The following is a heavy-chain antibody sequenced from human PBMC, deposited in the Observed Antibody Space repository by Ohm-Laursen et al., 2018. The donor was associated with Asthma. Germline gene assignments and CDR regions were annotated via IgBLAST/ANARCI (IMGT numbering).Heavy chain of an antibody. CDR3: ARVPYSSGWLDPEYYYGMDV. D-gene: IGHD6-19*01. CDR2: INHSGGT. J-gene: IGHJ6*02. V-gene: IGHV4-34*01. Sequence: SDTLSLTCAVYGGSFTDYSWNWIRQSPGKGLEWIGEINHSGGTNYHPSLQSRVTISLDTSKNQFSLKLTFVTAADTAEYYCARVPYSSGWLDPEYYYGMDVWGQGTTVTVSS. CDR1: GGSFTDYS.